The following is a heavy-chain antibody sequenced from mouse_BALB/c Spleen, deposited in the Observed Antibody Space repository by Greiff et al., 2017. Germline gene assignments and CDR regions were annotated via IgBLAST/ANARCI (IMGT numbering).Heavy chain of an antibody. Sequence: EVQLQQSGPELVKPGASVKIPCKASGFTFTDYNMDWVKQSHGKSLEWIGDINPNNGGTIYNQKFKGKATLTVDKSSSTGYMQLRSLTSEDTAVYYCARHYYAMDYWGQGTSVTVSS. V-gene: IGHV1-18*01. J-gene: IGHJ4*01. CDR1: GFTFTDYN. CDR2: INPNNGGT. CDR3: ARHYYAMDY.